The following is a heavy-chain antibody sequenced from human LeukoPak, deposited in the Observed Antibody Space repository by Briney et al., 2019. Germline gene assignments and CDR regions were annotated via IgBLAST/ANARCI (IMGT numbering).Heavy chain of an antibody. CDR3: ARIQSSGASLAIDY. J-gene: IGHJ4*02. CDR1: GGSFSGYY. Sequence: SETLSLTCAVYGGSFSGYYWSWSRHPPAQGLEWVGEINHSRSTTYHQSLKSRVTTSVDTPTNKLSPQMSSVTAADTAVYYCARIQSSGASLAIDYWGQGTLVTVSS. V-gene: IGHV4-34*01. CDR2: INHSRST. D-gene: IGHD5-12*01.